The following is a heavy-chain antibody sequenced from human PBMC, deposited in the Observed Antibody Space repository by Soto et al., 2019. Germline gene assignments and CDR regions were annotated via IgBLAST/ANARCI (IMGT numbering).Heavy chain of an antibody. V-gene: IGHV3-30*03. CDR3: TGEVAAGY. CDR1: GFTFSSYG. CDR2: ISKDGNVK. D-gene: IGHD6-25*01. Sequence: QVQLVESGGGVVQPGRSLRLSCAASGFTFSSYGMHWVRQAPGKGLAWVAVISKDGNVKYYAGSVKGRFTISRDNSKNALYLERNSLGAEETAAYYCTGEVAAGYWGQGTLVRVSS. J-gene: IGHJ4*02.